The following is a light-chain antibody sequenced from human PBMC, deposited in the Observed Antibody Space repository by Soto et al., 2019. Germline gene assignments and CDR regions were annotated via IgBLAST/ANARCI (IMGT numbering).Light chain of an antibody. Sequence: QSALTQPASVSGSPGQSITISCTGTSSDVGGYNYVSWYRQSPGKAPKLMIYEVSNRPSGVSNRFSASKSGATASLTISGLQAEDEADYFCSSYTNTNTVLFGGGTKLTVL. CDR2: EVS. CDR3: SSYTNTNTVL. V-gene: IGLV2-14*01. CDR1: SSDVGGYNY. J-gene: IGLJ2*01.